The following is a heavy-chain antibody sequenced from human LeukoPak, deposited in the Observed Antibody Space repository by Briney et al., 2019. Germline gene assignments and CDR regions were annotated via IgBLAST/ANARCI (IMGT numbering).Heavy chain of an antibody. Sequence: PGGSLRLSCAASGGSLFTFSTYWMSWVRQAPGKGLEWVADIKQDGSEKYYVDSVKGRFTISRDNAQNSLYLQMNSLRAEDTAVYYCAKHWSRGRDYWGQGTLVTVSS. CDR2: IKQDGSEK. CDR3: AKHWSRGRDY. V-gene: IGHV3-7*01. J-gene: IGHJ4*02. D-gene: IGHD3-16*01. CDR1: GGSLFTFSTYW.